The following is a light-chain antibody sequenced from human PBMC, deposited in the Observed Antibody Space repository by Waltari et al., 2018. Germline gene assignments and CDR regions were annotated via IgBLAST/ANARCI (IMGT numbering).Light chain of an antibody. CDR2: DDS. V-gene: IGLV3-21*02. Sequence: SYVLPQPSSVSVAPGPTARVHSGGNNLGAKSVTWYQQKPGQAPVLVVYDDSDRPSGIPERFSGSNSGNTATLTISRVEAGDEADYYCQVWDSSSDSGVFGGGTKLTVL. CDR1: NLGAKS. CDR3: QVWDSSSDSGV. J-gene: IGLJ3*02.